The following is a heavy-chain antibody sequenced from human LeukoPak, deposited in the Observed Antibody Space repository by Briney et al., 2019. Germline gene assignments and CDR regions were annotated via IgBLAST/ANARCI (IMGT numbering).Heavy chain of an antibody. CDR3: AKDRARFDF. J-gene: IGHJ4*02. CDR2: ISGSGGST. Sequence: PGGSLRLSCEASGFTFNSYAMSWVRQAPGKGLEWVSAISGSGGSTYYAGSVKGRFTISRDNSKNTLYLQMNSLRAEDTAVYYCAKDRARFDFWSQGTMVTVPS. CDR1: GFTFNSYA. V-gene: IGHV3-23*01.